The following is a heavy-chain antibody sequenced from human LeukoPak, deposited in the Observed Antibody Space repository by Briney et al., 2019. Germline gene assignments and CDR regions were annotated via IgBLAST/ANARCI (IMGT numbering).Heavy chain of an antibody. CDR2: ICAYNGNT. V-gene: IGHV1-18*01. D-gene: IGHD3-10*01. CDR1: GYTFTSYV. J-gene: IGHJ4*02. Sequence: GASVKVSCKASGYTFTSYVISCGRQAPGQGLEWMGWICAYNGNTNYAQKLQGRVTMTTDTSTSTAYMELRSLRSDDTAMYHCARDTDTGNYYGSGSYYSPPGYWGQGTLVTVSS. CDR3: ARDTDTGNYYGSGSYYSPPGY.